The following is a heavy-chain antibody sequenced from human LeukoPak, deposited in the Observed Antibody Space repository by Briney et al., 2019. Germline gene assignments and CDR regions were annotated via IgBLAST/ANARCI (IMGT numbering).Heavy chain of an antibody. V-gene: IGHV3-7*01. CDR1: GFTFSSYW. CDR3: ASHSGYYFCMDV. Sequence: PGGSLRLSCAASGFTFSSYWMSWVRQAPGKGLEWAANIKQDGSEKYYVDSVKGRFTISRDNAKNSLYLQMNSLRAEDTAVYYCASHSGYYFCMDVWGKGTTVTVSS. J-gene: IGHJ6*03. D-gene: IGHD6-25*01. CDR2: IKQDGSEK.